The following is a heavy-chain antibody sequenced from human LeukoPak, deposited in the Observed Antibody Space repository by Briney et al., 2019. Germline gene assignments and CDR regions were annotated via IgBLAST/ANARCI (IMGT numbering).Heavy chain of an antibody. D-gene: IGHD4-17*01. Sequence: PSETLSLTCAVYGGSFSGYYWSWIRQPSGKGLEWIGEINHSGSTNYNPSLKSRVTISVDTSKNQFSLKLSSVTAADTAVYYCARGTGGDYGTWFDPWGQGTLVTVSS. CDR1: GGSFSGYY. CDR2: INHSGST. J-gene: IGHJ5*02. V-gene: IGHV4-34*01. CDR3: ARGTGGDYGTWFDP.